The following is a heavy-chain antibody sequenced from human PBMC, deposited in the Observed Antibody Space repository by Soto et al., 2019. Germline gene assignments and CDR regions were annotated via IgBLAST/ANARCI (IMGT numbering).Heavy chain of an antibody. D-gene: IGHD1-1*01. CDR2: ISAYNGNT. Sequence: QVQLVQSGAEVKKPGASVKVSCKASGYTFTSYGISWVRQAPGQGLEWMGWISAYNGNTNYAQKLQGRVTMTTDTSTSTAYMELRSLRSGDTAVYYCARKRRGTAASSGDWFDPWGQGTLVTVSS. CDR1: GYTFTSYG. J-gene: IGHJ5*02. CDR3: ARKRRGTAASSGDWFDP. V-gene: IGHV1-18*01.